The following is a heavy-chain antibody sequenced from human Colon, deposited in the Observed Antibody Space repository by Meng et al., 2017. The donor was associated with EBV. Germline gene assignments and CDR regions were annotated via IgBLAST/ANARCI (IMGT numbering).Heavy chain of an antibody. J-gene: IGHJ4*02. V-gene: IGHV4-4*02. CDR1: GGSISSVYW. D-gene: IGHD5-18*01. CDR3: ARGGYYSFDY. Sequence: QVQRQESGPGLVKPSETRSLTGAVSGGSISSVYWWTWVRQSPGKGLEWIGEIYHSGSTNYNPSLKSRVTISVDKSKNQFSLKLTSVTAADTAVYYCARGGYYSFDYWGQRTLVTVSS. CDR2: IYHSGST.